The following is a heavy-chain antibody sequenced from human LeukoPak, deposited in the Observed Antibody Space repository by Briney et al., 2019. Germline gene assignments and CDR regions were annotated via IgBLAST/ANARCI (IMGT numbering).Heavy chain of an antibody. J-gene: IGHJ5*02. Sequence: PGGSLRLSCAASGFTFSSNWMHWVRQAPGKGLVWVSRINSDGSSTSYADSVKGRFTISRDNAKNTLYLQMNSLRAEDTAVYYCAKKGGPGSFDPWGQGTLVTVSS. CDR1: GFTFSSNW. V-gene: IGHV3-74*01. CDR2: INSDGSST. CDR3: AKKGGPGSFDP. D-gene: IGHD3-16*01.